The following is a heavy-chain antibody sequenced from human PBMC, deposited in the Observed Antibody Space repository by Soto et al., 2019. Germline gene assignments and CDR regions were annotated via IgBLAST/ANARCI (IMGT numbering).Heavy chain of an antibody. D-gene: IGHD3-22*01. CDR3: ARDALIVVRAFDI. Sequence: GGSLRLSCAASGFTFSSYGMHWVRQAPGKGLEWVAVIWYDGSNKYYADSVKGRFTISRDNSKNTLYLQMNSLRAEDTAVYYCARDALIVVRAFDIWGQGTMVTVSS. CDR1: GFTFSSYG. V-gene: IGHV3-33*01. CDR2: IWYDGSNK. J-gene: IGHJ3*02.